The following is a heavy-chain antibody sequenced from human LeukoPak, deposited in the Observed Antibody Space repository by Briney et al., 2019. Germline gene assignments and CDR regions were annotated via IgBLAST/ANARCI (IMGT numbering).Heavy chain of an antibody. V-gene: IGHV3-64*01. CDR2: IINNGGNT. J-gene: IGHJ4*02. CDR1: GFTFSSYA. CDR3: ARDAYGSGSYYNFQVTDY. Sequence: GGSLRLSCAASGFTFSSYAMHWVRQAPGKGLEYVSAIINNGGNTFYVNSVKGRFTISRDNSKNTLYLQMGSLRAEDTAVYYCARDAYGSGSYYNFQVTDYWGQGTLVTVSS. D-gene: IGHD3-10*01.